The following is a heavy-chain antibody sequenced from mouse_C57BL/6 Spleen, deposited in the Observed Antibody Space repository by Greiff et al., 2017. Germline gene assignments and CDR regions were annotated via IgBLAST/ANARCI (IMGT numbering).Heavy chain of an antibody. V-gene: IGHV5-4*01. CDR3: AREGYGGWFAY. D-gene: IGHD3-1*01. J-gene: IGHJ3*01. CDR2: ISDGGSYT. Sequence: EVMLVESGGGLVKPGGSLKLSCAASGFTFSSYAMSWVRQTPEKRLEWVATISDGGSYTYYPDNVKGRFTISRDNAKNNLYLQMSHLKSEDTAMYYCAREGYGGWFAYWGQGTLVTVSA. CDR1: GFTFSSYA.